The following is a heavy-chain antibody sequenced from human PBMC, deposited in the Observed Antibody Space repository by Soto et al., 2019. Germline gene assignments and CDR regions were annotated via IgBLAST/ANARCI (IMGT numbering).Heavy chain of an antibody. CDR2: IYYSGCT. V-gene: IGHV4-31*03. J-gene: IGHJ4*02. CDR1: GGSISSGGYY. CDR3: ATSYGNAWYTY. Sequence: SETLSLTCTVSGGSISSGGYYWSWIRQHPEKGLEWIGYIYYSGCTYYNPSLKSRLTISVDRSKNQFTLKLTSVTVADTAVHYGATSYGNAWYTYWGQGTQVTVSS. D-gene: IGHD6-13*01.